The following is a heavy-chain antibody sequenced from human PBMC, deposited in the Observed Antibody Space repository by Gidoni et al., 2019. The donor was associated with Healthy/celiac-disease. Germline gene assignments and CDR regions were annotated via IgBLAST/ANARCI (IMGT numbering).Heavy chain of an antibody. CDR3: AKDRRQWLGISFDY. Sequence: VQLVESGGGLVQPGRSLRLYCAASGFTFDDYAMHWVRQAPGKGLEWVSGISWNSGSIGYADSVKGRFTISRDNAKNSLYLQMNRLRAEDTALYYCAKDRRQWLGISFDYWGQGTLVNVSS. CDR2: ISWNSGSI. CDR1: GFTFDDYA. J-gene: IGHJ4*02. D-gene: IGHD6-19*01. V-gene: IGHV3-9*01.